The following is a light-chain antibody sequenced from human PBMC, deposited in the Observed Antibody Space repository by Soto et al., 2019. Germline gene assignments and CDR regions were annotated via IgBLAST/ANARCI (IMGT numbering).Light chain of an antibody. CDR2: DVT. CDR1: SSDVGGYYS. V-gene: IGLV2-14*01. J-gene: IGLJ1*01. Sequence: QSALTQPASVSGSPGQSITISCTGTSSDVGGYYSVSWYQQHPGKAPKLMIYDVTNRPSGVSNRFSGSKSGNTASLTISGLQAEDEADYYCSSYTSCSPDVFGTGTKVTVL. CDR3: SSYTSCSPDV.